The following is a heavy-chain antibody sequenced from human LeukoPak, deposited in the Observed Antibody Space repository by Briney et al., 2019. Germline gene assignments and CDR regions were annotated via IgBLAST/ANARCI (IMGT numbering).Heavy chain of an antibody. CDR3: ARGPAAGIDTGHYDY. D-gene: IGHD6-13*01. Sequence: SETLSLTCTVSGGPIRSYYWTWIRQPPGKGLEWIGHIYYTGSTTYNPSLKSRVTISVDTSKNQFSLKLTSVTAADTAVYYCARGPAAGIDTGHYDYWGQGTLVAVSS. CDR2: IYYTGST. CDR1: GGPIRSYY. V-gene: IGHV4-59*01. J-gene: IGHJ4*02.